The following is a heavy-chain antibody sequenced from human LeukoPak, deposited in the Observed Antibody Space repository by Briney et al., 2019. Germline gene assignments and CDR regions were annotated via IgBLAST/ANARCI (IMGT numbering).Heavy chain of an antibody. D-gene: IGHD3-9*01. Sequence: GGSLRLSCAAPGFTFSSYSMNWVRQAPGKGLEWVSSISSSSSYIYYADSVKGRFTISRDNAKNSLYLQMNSLRAEDTAVYYCARDGRYFDWLSQQPDYWGQGTLVTVSS. CDR2: ISSSSSYI. J-gene: IGHJ4*02. CDR3: ARDGRYFDWLSQQPDY. CDR1: GFTFSSYS. V-gene: IGHV3-21*01.